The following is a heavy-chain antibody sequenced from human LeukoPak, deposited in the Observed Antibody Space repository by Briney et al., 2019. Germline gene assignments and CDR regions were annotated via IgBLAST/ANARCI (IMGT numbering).Heavy chain of an antibody. V-gene: IGHV1-69*05. CDR2: IIPIFGTA. Sequence: ASVKVSCKASGGTFSSYAISWVRQAPGQGLEWMGGIIPIFGTANYAQKFQGRVTITTDESTSTAYMELSSLRSEDTAVYYCARDQDYYDSSGYRINWFDPWGQGTLVTVSS. CDR3: ARDQDYYDSSGYRINWFDP. D-gene: IGHD3-22*01. CDR1: GGTFSSYA. J-gene: IGHJ5*02.